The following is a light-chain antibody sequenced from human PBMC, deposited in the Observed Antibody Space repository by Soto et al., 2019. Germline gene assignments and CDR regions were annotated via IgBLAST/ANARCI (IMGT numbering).Light chain of an antibody. CDR3: QHYVTSSIT. J-gene: IGKJ5*01. Sequence: EIVLTQSPGTLSLSPGDRATLSCRASQSVTSTNLAWYQQKPGQAPRLLIYGASRRATGIPDRISGGGSGTDFTLTISRLEPDDFAVYYCQHYVTSSITFGQGTRLEIK. CDR1: QSVTSTN. CDR2: GAS. V-gene: IGKV3-20*01.